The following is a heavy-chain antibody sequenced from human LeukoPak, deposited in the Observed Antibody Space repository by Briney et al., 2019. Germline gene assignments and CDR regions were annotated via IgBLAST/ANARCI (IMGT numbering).Heavy chain of an antibody. D-gene: IGHD2-21*02. CDR3: ARFSRRLL. CDR1: GFTISTYN. V-gene: IGHV3-66*01. Sequence: GALRLSCAASGFTISTYNMNWVRQAPGKGLEWVSVIYSGGGTYYADSVKGRFTISRDNSKNTLYLQMNSLRAEDTAVYYCARFSRRLLWGQGTLVTVSS. CDR2: IYSGGGT. J-gene: IGHJ4*02.